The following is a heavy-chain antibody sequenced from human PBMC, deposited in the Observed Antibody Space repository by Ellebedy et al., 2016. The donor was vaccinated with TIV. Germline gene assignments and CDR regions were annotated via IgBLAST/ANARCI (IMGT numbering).Heavy chain of an antibody. CDR1: GFTFSEYG. J-gene: IGHJ4*02. Sequence: PGGSLRLSCTASGFTFSEYGMHWVRQAPGKGLEWVALIWSDGGNKYYADSVKGRFTISRDNSKNTLYLQINNLGAEDTAVFYCARNRHVERGDCLDYWGQGTLVTVAS. CDR2: IWSDGGNK. D-gene: IGHD2-21*02. V-gene: IGHV3-33*01. CDR3: ARNRHVERGDCLDY.